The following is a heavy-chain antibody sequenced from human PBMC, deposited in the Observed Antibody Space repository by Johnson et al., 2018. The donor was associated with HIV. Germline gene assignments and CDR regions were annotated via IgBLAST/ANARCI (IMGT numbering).Heavy chain of an antibody. CDR1: GFTFSSYA. CDR2: ISYDGSNK. V-gene: IGHV3-30-3*01. D-gene: IGHD1-26*01. Sequence: QVQLVESGGGVVQPGRSLRLSCAASGFTFSSYAMHWVRQAPGKGLEWVAVISYDGSNKYYADSVKGRFTISSDIFKNTLYLQMNILRAEDTAVYYCARERNSGSYLFSDAFDIWGQGTIVTVSS. J-gene: IGHJ3*02. CDR3: ARERNSGSYLFSDAFDI.